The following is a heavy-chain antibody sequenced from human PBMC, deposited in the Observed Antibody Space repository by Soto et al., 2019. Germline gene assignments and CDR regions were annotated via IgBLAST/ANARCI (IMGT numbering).Heavy chain of an antibody. CDR2: IYYSGST. J-gene: IGHJ3*02. CDR3: ARHGISGGYGTPAAFDI. CDR1: GGAIRIGDYY. D-gene: IGHD5-12*01. Sequence: SESLSHTCTVSGGAIRIGDYYWLWIPQPPRKSLEWIGDIYYSGSTYYNPSLKSRVTISVDTSKNQFSLKLSSVTAADTAMYYCARHGISGGYGTPAAFDIWGQGTMVTVS. V-gene: IGHV4-30-4*01.